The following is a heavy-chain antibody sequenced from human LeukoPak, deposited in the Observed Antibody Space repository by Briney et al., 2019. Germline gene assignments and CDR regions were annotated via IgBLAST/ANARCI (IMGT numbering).Heavy chain of an antibody. CDR1: GGSISSGDYY. D-gene: IGHD4-23*01. J-gene: IGHJ4*02. CDR3: ASRPHGNSSGEEY. V-gene: IGHV4-30-4*01. Sequence: SETLSLTCTVSGGSISSGDYYWSWIRQPPGKGLEWIGYIYYSGSTYYNPSLKSRVTISVDTSKNQFSLKLSSVTAAATAVYYFASRPHGNSSGEEYRGQRTLVTVSS. CDR2: IYYSGST.